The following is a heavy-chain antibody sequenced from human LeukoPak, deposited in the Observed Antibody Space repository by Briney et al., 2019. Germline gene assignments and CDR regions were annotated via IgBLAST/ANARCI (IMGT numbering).Heavy chain of an antibody. V-gene: IGHV3-23*01. CDR2: ISGSGGNT. D-gene: IGHD1-1*01. J-gene: IGHJ4*02. Sequence: PGGSLRLSCAASGFTFNNYGLSWVRQAPGKGLEWGSGISGSGGNTYYADPVKGRFTISRDNSKKTLYLQMNSLRAEDTAIYYCAKDMRTLDYFDYWGQGTLVTVSS. CDR3: AKDMRTLDYFDY. CDR1: GFTFNNYG.